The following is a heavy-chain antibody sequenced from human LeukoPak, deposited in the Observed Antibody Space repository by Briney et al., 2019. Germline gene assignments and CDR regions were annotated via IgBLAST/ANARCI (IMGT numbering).Heavy chain of an antibody. CDR2: ISYDGSNK. D-gene: IGHD3-9*01. Sequence: PGRSLRLSCAASGFTFSSYAMHWVRQAPGKGLEWVAVISYDGSNKYYADSVKGRFTISRDNSKNTLYLQMNSLRAEDTAVYYCARDRYYDILTDLSGMDVWGQGTTVTVSS. CDR3: ARDRYYDILTDLSGMDV. J-gene: IGHJ6*02. CDR1: GFTFSSYA. V-gene: IGHV3-30-3*01.